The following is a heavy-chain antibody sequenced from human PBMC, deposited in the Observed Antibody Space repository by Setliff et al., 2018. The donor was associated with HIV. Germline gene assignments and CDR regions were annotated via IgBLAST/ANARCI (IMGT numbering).Heavy chain of an antibody. J-gene: IGHJ4*02. CDR3: ARDPLGYCSGGSCYSSPLSFDY. V-gene: IGHV1-18*01. D-gene: IGHD2-15*01. CDR2: ISAYNGNT. CDR1: GYTFTSYG. Sequence: ASVKVSCKASGYTFTSYGISWVRQAPGQGLEWMGWISAYNGNTNYAQKLQGRVTMTTDTSTSTAYMELRSLRSDDTAVYYCARDPLGYCSGGSCYSSPLSFDYWGQGTLVTV.